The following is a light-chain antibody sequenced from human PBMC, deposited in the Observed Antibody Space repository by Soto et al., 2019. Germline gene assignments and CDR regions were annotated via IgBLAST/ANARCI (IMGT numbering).Light chain of an antibody. CDR2: KAT. J-gene: IGKJ2*01. CDR1: QTISSR. V-gene: IGKV1-5*03. CDR3: QQYNDFQYT. Sequence: DIQMTQSPSSLSASVGDRVTITCRASQTISSRLAWYQQKPGQAPKLLIYKATNLQTGVASRFSGSGSGTEFSRTISSLQPDDFAVYYCQQYNDFQYTFGQGTRLDI.